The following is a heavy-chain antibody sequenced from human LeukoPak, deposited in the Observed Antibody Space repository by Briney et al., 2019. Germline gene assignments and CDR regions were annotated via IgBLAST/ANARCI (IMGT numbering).Heavy chain of an antibody. Sequence: SETLSLTCAVYGGSFSGYYWGWIRQPPGKGLEWIGEINHSGSTNYNPSLKSRVTISVDTSKNQFSLKLSSVTAADTAVYYCARETEWFGELYYWGQGNLVTVSS. CDR2: INHSGST. CDR1: GGSFSGYY. CDR3: ARETEWFGELYY. D-gene: IGHD3-10*01. V-gene: IGHV4-34*01. J-gene: IGHJ4*02.